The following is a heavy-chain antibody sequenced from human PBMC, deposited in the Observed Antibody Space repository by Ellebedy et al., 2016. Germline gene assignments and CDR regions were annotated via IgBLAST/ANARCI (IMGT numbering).Heavy chain of an antibody. D-gene: IGHD5-24*01. J-gene: IGHJ4*02. CDR3: AREQMAMASPFDY. CDR1: GGTFSSYA. V-gene: IGHV1-69*13. Sequence: ASVKVSCKASGGTFSSYAISWVRQAPGQGLEWMGGIIPVFGTANYAQKFQGRVTITADESTSTAYMELSSLRSEDTAVYYCAREQMAMASPFDYWGQGTLVTVSS. CDR2: IIPVFGTA.